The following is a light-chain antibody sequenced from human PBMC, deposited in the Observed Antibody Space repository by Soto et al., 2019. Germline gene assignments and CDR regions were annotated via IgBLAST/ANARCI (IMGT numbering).Light chain of an antibody. J-gene: IGLJ3*02. CDR3: AAWDDSLSCPV. CDR2: NNN. CDR1: SSNIGRNH. V-gene: IGLV1-47*02. Sequence: QSVVTQPPSVSGTPGQRVTISCSGSSSNIGRNHVYWYQQLPGTAPKVLIYNNNQRPSGVPDRFSGSKSGTSASLAISGLRSEDEADYHCAAWDDSLSCPVFGGGTKVTVL.